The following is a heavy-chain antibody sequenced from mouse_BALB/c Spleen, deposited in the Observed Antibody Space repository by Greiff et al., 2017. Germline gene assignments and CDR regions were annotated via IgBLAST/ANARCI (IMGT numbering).Heavy chain of an antibody. CDR2: IYPGDGDT. J-gene: IGHJ2*01. D-gene: IGHD4-1*01. Sequence: QVQLKQSGAELARPGASVKLSCKASGYTFTSYWMQWVKQRPGQGLEWIGAIYPGDGDTRYTQKFKGKATLTADKSSSTAYMQLSSLASEDSAVYYCASTGDSKDFDYWGQGTTLTVSS. V-gene: IGHV1-87*01. CDR1: GYTFTSYW. CDR3: ASTGDSKDFDY.